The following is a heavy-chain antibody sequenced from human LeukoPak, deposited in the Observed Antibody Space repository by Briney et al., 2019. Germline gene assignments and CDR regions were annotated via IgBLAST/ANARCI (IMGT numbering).Heavy chain of an antibody. CDR2: IIPIFDTA. J-gene: IGHJ4*02. CDR3: ARGSTMGYYFDY. CDR1: GGTFSSYA. Sequence: SVKVSCKASGGTFSSYAISWVRQAPGQGLEWMGGIIPIFDTANYAQKFQGRVTITADESTSTAYMELSSLRSEDTAVYYCARGSTMGYYFDYWGQGTLVTVSS. V-gene: IGHV1-69*13. D-gene: IGHD4/OR15-4a*01.